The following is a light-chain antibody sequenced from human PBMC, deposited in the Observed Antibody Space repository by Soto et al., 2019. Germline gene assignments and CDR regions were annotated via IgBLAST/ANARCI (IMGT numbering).Light chain of an antibody. CDR2: LGS. V-gene: IGKV2-28*01. Sequence: DVVMTQSPLSLPVTPGEPASISCRSSQSLLHSDGKNYLDWYLQKPGQSPQLLIYLGSTRASGVPDRFSGGGSGTDFTLKISRMEAEDVGHYYCLQALQTPYTFGQGTKLEIK. CDR3: LQALQTPYT. J-gene: IGKJ2*01. CDR1: QSLLHSDGKNY.